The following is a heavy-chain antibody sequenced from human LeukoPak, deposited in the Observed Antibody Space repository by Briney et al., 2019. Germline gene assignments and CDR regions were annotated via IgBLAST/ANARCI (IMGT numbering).Heavy chain of an antibody. Sequence: PGGSLRLSCAASGFTFSSYWMRWVRQAPGKGLVWVSRINSDGSSTSYADSVKGRFTISRDNDKNTLYLQMNSLRAEDTAVYYCARDDGDYGAFDIWGQGTMVTVSS. CDR1: GFTFSSYW. CDR2: INSDGSST. CDR3: ARDDGDYGAFDI. V-gene: IGHV3-74*01. J-gene: IGHJ3*02. D-gene: IGHD4-17*01.